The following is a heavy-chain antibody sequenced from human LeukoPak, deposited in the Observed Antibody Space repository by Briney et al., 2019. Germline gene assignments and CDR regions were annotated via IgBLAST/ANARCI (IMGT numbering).Heavy chain of an antibody. D-gene: IGHD3-10*01. Sequence: GGSLRLSCAASGFTFSDHSMDWARQAPGKGLEWVSSISSSSSYIYYADSVKGRFTISRDNAKNSLYLQMNSLRAEDTAVYYCAREGAYYGSGSYSYWGQGTLVTVSS. J-gene: IGHJ4*02. CDR3: AREGAYYGSGSYSY. CDR1: GFTFSDHS. V-gene: IGHV3-21*01. CDR2: ISSSSSYI.